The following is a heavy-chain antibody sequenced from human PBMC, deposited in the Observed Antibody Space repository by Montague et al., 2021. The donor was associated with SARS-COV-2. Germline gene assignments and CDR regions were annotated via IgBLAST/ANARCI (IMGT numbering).Heavy chain of an antibody. J-gene: IGHJ4*02. CDR1: GGSISSSSYY. CDR3: ARQMGQSSIFGVVIQYYFDY. V-gene: IGHV4-39*01. CDR2: IYYSGST. Sequence: SETLSLTCTVSGGSISSSSYYWGRIRQPPGKGLEWIGSIYYSGSTYYNPSLKSRVTISVDTSKSQFSLKLSPVTAADTAVYYCARQMGQSSIFGVVIQYYFDYWGQGTLVTVSS. D-gene: IGHD3-3*01.